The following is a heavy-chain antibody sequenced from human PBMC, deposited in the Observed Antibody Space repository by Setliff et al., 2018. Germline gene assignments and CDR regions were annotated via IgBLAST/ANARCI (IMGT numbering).Heavy chain of an antibody. V-gene: IGHV3-30*02. Sequence: GGSLRLSCAASGFTFRGFAMHWVRQAPGKGLEWVAFIRHDESDIYYTNSVKGRFTVSRDNSKNTLYLQMNSLSPDDTAIYYCVRDGEKMAYDGFAVWGQGTKVTVSS. CDR1: GFTFRGFA. CDR2: IRHDESDI. J-gene: IGHJ3*01. CDR3: VRDGEKMAYDGFAV.